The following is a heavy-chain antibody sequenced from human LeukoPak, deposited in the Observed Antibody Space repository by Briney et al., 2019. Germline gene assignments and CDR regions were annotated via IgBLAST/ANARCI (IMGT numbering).Heavy chain of an antibody. CDR2: INPNSGGT. V-gene: IGHV1-2*02. CDR1: GYTFSGYY. D-gene: IGHD6-13*01. Sequence: ASVTVSCKASGYTFSGYYMHWVRQAPGQGLEWMGWINPNSGGTNYAQKFQGRVTMTRDTSISTAYMELSRLRSDDTAVYYCARGYPLSTTAAGTYFQHWGQGTLVTVSS. J-gene: IGHJ1*01. CDR3: ARGYPLSTTAAGTYFQH.